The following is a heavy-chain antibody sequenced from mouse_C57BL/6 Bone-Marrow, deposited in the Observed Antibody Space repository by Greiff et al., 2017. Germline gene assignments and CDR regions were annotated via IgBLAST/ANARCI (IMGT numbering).Heavy chain of an antibody. CDR1: GYTFTSYW. CDR2: IHPNSGST. V-gene: IGHV1-64*01. CDR3: SRSRNPYKDAMDY. J-gene: IGHJ4*01. Sequence: VQLQQPGAELVKPGASVKLSCKASGYTFTSYWMHWVKQRPGQGLEWIGMIHPNSGSTNYNEKFKSKATLTVYKSSSTAYMQLSSLTSEDSSVYYGSRSRNPYKDAMDYWGQGTSVTVSS. D-gene: IGHD1-3*01.